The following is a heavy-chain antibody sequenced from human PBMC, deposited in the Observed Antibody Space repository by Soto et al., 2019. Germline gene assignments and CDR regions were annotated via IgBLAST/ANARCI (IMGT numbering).Heavy chain of an antibody. Sequence: QVQLVQSGAEVEKPGASVKVSCKASGYTFTSYDINWVRQAPGQGLEWMGWISAHNGNTNYAQRLQGRVTMTTDTSTSTAYMELRSLRSDDTAVYYCARGGVGATDSYYGMDVWGQGTPVTVSS. V-gene: IGHV1-18*01. CDR3: ARGGVGATDSYYGMDV. CDR2: ISAHNGNT. CDR1: GYTFTSYD. J-gene: IGHJ6*02. D-gene: IGHD1-26*01.